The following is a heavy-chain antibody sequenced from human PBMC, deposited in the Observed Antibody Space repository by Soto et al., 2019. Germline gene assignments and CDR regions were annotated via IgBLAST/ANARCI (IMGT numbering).Heavy chain of an antibody. J-gene: IGHJ4*02. CDR3: AKGEVRGIIPSYFDY. D-gene: IGHD3-10*01. CDR2: ISNDGSNE. Sequence: GGSLRLSCAGSGFAFRWFGMNWVRQAPGKGLEWVARISNDGSNEYYVDSVKGRFTISRDNSKNTLYLQMDSLRAEDTAVYYCAKGEVRGIIPSYFDYWGLGTLVTVSS. CDR1: GFAFRWFG. V-gene: IGHV3-30*18.